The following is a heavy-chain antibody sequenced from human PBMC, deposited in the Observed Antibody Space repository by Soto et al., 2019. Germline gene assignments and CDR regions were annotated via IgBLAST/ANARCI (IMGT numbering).Heavy chain of an antibody. D-gene: IGHD3-3*01. V-gene: IGHV3-30-3*01. Sequence: PGGSLRLSCAASGFTFSSYAMHWVRQAPGKGLEWVAVISYDGSNKYYADSVKGRFTISRDNSKNTLYLQMNSLRAEDTAVYYCARDLGGSGYYRYYYGMDVWGQGTTVTVSS. CDR1: GFTFSSYA. CDR2: ISYDGSNK. CDR3: ARDLGGSGYYRYYYGMDV. J-gene: IGHJ6*02.